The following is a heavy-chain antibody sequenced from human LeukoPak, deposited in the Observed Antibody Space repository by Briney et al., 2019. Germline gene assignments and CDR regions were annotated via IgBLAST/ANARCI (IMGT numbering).Heavy chain of an antibody. V-gene: IGHV1-69*13. CDR3: ARDTVVPAAMKGFQH. Sequence: SVKVSCKASGGTFSSYAISWVRQAPGQGLEWMGGIIPIFGTANYAQKSQGRVTITADESTSTAYMELSSLRSEDTAVYYCARDTVVPAAMKGFQHWGQGTLVTVSS. CDR1: GGTFSSYA. J-gene: IGHJ1*01. CDR2: IIPIFGTA. D-gene: IGHD2-2*01.